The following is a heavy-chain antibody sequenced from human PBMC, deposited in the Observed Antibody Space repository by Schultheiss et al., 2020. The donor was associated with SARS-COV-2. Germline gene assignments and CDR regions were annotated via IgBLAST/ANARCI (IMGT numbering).Heavy chain of an antibody. CDR1: GFSLSTSGMR. CDR3: AHSPEYYDILTGYYLISSYYFDY. J-gene: IGHJ4*02. Sequence: SGPTLVKPTQTLTLTCTFSGFSLSTSGMRVSWIRQPPGKALEWLARIDWDDDKFYSTSLKTRLTITKDTSKNQVVLTMTNMDPVDTATYYCAHSPEYYDILTGYYLISSYYFDYWGQGTLVTVSS. D-gene: IGHD3-9*01. CDR2: IDWDDDK. V-gene: IGHV2-70*12.